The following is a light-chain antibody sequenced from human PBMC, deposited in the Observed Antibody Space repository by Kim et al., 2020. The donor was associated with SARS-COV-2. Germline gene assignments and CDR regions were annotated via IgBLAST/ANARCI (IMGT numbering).Light chain of an antibody. CDR3: HQYYHSPPRP. CDR2: SSS. V-gene: IGKV3-15*01. J-gene: IGKJ2*01. Sequence: IVMTQSPPTLSVSPGERATLSCRASQNINNYLAWYQQKPGQAPRLLIYSSSTRATGVPDRFSGSGSGTEFTLTINSLQSEDFAVYYCHQYYHSPPRPFGQENDLDI. CDR1: QNINNY.